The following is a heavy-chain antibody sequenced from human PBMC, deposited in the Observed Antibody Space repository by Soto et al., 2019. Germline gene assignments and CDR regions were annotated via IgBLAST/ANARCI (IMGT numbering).Heavy chain of an antibody. CDR1: GGSISSGDYY. Sequence: SETLSLTCTVSGGSISSGDYYWSWIRQPPGKGLEWIGYIYYSGSTYYNPSLKSRVTISVDTSKNQFSLKLSSVTAADTAVYYCARVVVPAAPYYYGMDVWGQGTTVTVSS. CDR3: ARVVVPAAPYYYGMDV. CDR2: IYYSGST. V-gene: IGHV4-30-4*01. J-gene: IGHJ6*02. D-gene: IGHD2-2*01.